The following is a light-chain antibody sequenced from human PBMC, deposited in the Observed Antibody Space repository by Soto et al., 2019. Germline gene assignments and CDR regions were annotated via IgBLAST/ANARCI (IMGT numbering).Light chain of an antibody. CDR1: QSVSSSY. J-gene: IGKJ2*03. CDR2: GAS. Sequence: EIVLTQSPGTLSLSPGERATLSCRASQSVSSSYLAWYQQKPGQAPRLLSYGASSRATGIPDRFSGSGSGTDFTLTISRLEPEDFAVYYCQQYGSSPVYSFGQGTKLEIK. V-gene: IGKV3-20*01. CDR3: QQYGSSPVYS.